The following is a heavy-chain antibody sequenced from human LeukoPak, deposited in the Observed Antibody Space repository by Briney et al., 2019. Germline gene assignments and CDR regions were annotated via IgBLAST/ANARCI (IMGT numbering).Heavy chain of an antibody. CDR2: IYYSGST. D-gene: IGHD6-19*01. Sequence: PSETLSLTCTVSGGSISSSSYYWGWIRQPPWKGLEWIGSIYYSGSTYYNPSLKSRVTISVDTSKNQFSLKLSSVTAADTAVYYCASIAVAGTNFDYWGQGTLVTVSS. V-gene: IGHV4-39*01. CDR3: ASIAVAGTNFDY. J-gene: IGHJ4*02. CDR1: GGSISSSSYY.